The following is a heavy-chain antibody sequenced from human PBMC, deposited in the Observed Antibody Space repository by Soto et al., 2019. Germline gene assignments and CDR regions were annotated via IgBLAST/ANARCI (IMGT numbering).Heavy chain of an antibody. CDR1: GFTFSSYG. Sequence: QVQLVESGGGVVQPGRSLRLSCAASGFTFSSYGMHWVRQAPGKGLEWVAVISYDGSNKYYADSVKGRFTISRDNSKNTLYLKMNSLRAEDTAVYYCAKDEYYGSGSYYYYYYYMDVWGKGTTVTVSS. D-gene: IGHD3-10*01. J-gene: IGHJ6*03. CDR2: ISYDGSNK. V-gene: IGHV3-30*18. CDR3: AKDEYYGSGSYYYYYYYMDV.